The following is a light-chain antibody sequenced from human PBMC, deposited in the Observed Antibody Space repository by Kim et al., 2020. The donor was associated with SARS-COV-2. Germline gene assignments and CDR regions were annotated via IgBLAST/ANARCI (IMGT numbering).Light chain of an antibody. CDR2: DVS. CDR3: QQYNNWWT. CDR1: QSVSSD. Sequence: EIVMTQSPATLSLSPGERATLSCRASQSVSSDLAWYQQRPGQVHRVLIYDVSTRVTGVPARFSGSGSGTEFTLTISSLQSEDFAVYYCQQYNNWWTFGQGTKVDIK. J-gene: IGKJ1*01. V-gene: IGKV3-15*01.